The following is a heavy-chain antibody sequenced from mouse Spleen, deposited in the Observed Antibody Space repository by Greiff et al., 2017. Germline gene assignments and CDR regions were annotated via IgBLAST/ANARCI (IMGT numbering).Heavy chain of an antibody. V-gene: IGHV1-81*01. D-gene: IGHD3-2*01. CDR1: GYTFTSYG. CDR3: ARSGDSSGYPFAY. Sequence: QVQLKESGAELARPGASVKLSCKASGYTFTSYGISWVKQRTGQGLEWIGEIYPRSGNTYYNEKFKGKATLTADKSSSTAYMELRSLTSEDSAVYFCARSGDSSGYPFAYWGQGTLVTVSA. J-gene: IGHJ3*01. CDR2: IYPRSGNT.